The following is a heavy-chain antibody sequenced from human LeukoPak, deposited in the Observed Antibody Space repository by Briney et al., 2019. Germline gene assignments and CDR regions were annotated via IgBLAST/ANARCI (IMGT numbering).Heavy chain of an antibody. D-gene: IGHD2-15*01. Sequence: ASVKVSCKASGYTFTGYYMHWVRQAPGRGLEWMGWINPNSGDTNYAQKFQGRVTMTRDTSISTAYMELSRLRSDDTAVYYCARDVVVVAATLYYYYGMDVWGQGTTVTVSS. V-gene: IGHV1-2*02. CDR2: INPNSGDT. CDR3: ARDVVVVAATLYYYYGMDV. CDR1: GYTFTGYY. J-gene: IGHJ6*02.